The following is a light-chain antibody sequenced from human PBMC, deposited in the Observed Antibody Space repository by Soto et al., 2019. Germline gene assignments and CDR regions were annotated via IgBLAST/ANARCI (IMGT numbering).Light chain of an antibody. CDR2: WAS. V-gene: IGKV4-1*01. Sequence: DIVMTQSPDSLAVSLGERATINCKSSQSILYNSNNKNYLAWYQQKPGQPPKLLIYWASTRASGVPDRFSGSGSGTDFTLTISSLQAEDVAVYYCQQYYSTVPLFGRGTKVEIK. CDR3: QQYYSTVPL. J-gene: IGKJ4*01. CDR1: QSILYNSNNKNY.